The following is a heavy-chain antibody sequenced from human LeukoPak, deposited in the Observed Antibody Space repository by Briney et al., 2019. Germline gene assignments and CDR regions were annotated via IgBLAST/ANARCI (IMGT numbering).Heavy chain of an antibody. CDR1: GGSISNYY. CDR2: IYYSGST. V-gene: IGHV4-59*08. J-gene: IGHJ5*02. D-gene: IGHD6-25*01. Sequence: TSETLSLTCTVSGGSISNYYWSWIRQPPGKGLEWIGYIYYSGSTNYNPSLKSRVTISVDTSKNQFSLKVSSVTAADTAVYYCARHTAAKYNWFVRWGQRTLVTVSS. CDR3: ARHTAAKYNWFVR.